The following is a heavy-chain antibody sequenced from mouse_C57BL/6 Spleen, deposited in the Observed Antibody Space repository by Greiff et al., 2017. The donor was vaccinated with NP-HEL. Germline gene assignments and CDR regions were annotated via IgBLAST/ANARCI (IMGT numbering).Heavy chain of an antibody. V-gene: IGHV1-42*01. Sequence: EVKVVESGPELVKPGASVKISCKASGYSFTGYYMNWVKQSPEKSLEWIGEINPSTGGTTYNQKFKAKATLTVDKSSSTAYMQLKSLTSEDSAVYYCARDYGSSYGAMDYWGQGTSVTVSS. D-gene: IGHD1-1*01. J-gene: IGHJ4*01. CDR2: INPSTGGT. CDR1: GYSFTGYY. CDR3: ARDYGSSYGAMDY.